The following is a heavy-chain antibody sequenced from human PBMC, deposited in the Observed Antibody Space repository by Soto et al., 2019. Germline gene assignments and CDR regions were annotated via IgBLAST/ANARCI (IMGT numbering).Heavy chain of an antibody. CDR1: GYSFSNYW. J-gene: IGHJ6*02. Sequence: GESLKISCKASGYSFSNYWIGWVRQMPGKGPAWMGIIYPGDSDTKYSPSFQGQVTISADTSISTAYLQWSSLKASDTAMYFCARVGGGQVLDVWGQGTTVTVPS. D-gene: IGHD3-16*01. CDR3: ARVGGGQVLDV. CDR2: IYPGDSDT. V-gene: IGHV5-51*01.